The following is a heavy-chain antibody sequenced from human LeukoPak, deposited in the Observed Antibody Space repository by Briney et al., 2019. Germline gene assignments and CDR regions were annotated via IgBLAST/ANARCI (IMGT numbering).Heavy chain of an antibody. Sequence: GRSLRLSCAASGFIFSSYGMHWVRQAPGKGLEWVAVISYDGSNKYYADSVKGRFTISRDNSKNTLYLQMNSLRAEDTAVYYCAKLAAAPFGYWGQGTLVTVSS. V-gene: IGHV3-30*18. CDR3: AKLAAAPFGY. D-gene: IGHD6-13*01. J-gene: IGHJ4*02. CDR1: GFIFSSYG. CDR2: ISYDGSNK.